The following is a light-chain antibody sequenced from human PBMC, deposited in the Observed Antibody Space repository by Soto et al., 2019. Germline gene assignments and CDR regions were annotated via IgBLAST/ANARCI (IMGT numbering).Light chain of an antibody. J-gene: IGKJ5*01. Sequence: EIVLTQSPGTLSLSPGDRATLSCRASQTISSTYLAWYQQNPGQAPRLLIYAASTRATGVPDRFSGSGSGTDFTLTISRLEPEDFAVYYCQQRSNWPPEITFGQGTRLEIK. CDR3: QQRSNWPPEIT. CDR1: QTISSTY. CDR2: AAS. V-gene: IGKV3D-20*02.